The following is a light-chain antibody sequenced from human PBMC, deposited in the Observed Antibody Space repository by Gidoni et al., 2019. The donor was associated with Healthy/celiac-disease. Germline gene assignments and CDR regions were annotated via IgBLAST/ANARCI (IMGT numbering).Light chain of an antibody. CDR2: DAS. Sequence: DIVLTQSPATLSLSPGERATLSCRASQSVSSYLTWYQQKPGQAPRLLIYDASNRATGIPARLSGSGSGTDFTLTISSLEPEDFAVYYCQQRSNWPKMYTFGQGTKLEIK. V-gene: IGKV3-11*01. CDR3: QQRSNWPKMYT. J-gene: IGKJ2*01. CDR1: QSVSSY.